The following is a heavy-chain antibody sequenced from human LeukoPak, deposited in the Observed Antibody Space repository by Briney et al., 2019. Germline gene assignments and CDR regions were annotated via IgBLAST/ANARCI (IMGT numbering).Heavy chain of an antibody. V-gene: IGHV3-66*01. CDR1: GFTVSSNY. J-gene: IGHJ6*02. D-gene: IGHD6-13*01. CDR3: ARVRSYSSSWRYTLLRSYYYGMDV. CDR2: IYSAGSI. Sequence: GGSLRLSCAASGFTVSSNYMSWVRQAPGKGLEWVSVIYSAGSIYYADSVEGRFTISRDNSKNTLYLQMMSLRAEDTAVYYCARVRSYSSSWRYTLLRSYYYGMDVWGQGTTVTVSS.